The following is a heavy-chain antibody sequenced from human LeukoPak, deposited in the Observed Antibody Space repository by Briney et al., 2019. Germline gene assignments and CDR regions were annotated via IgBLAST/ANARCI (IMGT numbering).Heavy chain of an antibody. CDR1: GFTFSNAW. Sequence: GGSLRLSCAASGFTFSNAWMSWVRQAPGKGLEWVGRIKSKTDGGTTDYAAPVKGRFTISRDDSKNTLYLQMNSLRAEDTAVYYCARTRGKQQCDYWGQGTLVTVSS. CDR3: ARTRGKQQCDY. J-gene: IGHJ4*02. V-gene: IGHV3-15*01. CDR2: IKSKTDGGTT. D-gene: IGHD6-13*01.